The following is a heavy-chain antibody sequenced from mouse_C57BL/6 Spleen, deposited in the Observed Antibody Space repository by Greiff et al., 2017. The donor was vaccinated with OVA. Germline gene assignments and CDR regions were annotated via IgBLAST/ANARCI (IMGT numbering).Heavy chain of an antibody. Sequence: EVKLQESGPGLVKPSQSLSLTCSVTGYSITSGYYWNWIRQFPGNKLEWMGYISYDGSNNYNPSLKNRISITRDTSKNQFFLKLNSVTTEDTATYYCASFYYGSSYPHFDYWGQGTTLTVSS. V-gene: IGHV3-6*01. CDR2: ISYDGSN. CDR3: ASFYYGSSYPHFDY. D-gene: IGHD1-1*01. J-gene: IGHJ2*01. CDR1: GYSITSGYY.